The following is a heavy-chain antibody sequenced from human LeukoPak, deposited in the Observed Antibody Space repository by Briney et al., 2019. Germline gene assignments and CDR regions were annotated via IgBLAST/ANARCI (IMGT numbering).Heavy chain of an antibody. Sequence: PGGSLRLSCAASGFTFNTYWINWVRQAPGKGLEWLASINQDGSEKYYVDSVKGRFTISRDNAKNSLYLQMNSLRAEDTAVYYCTTFYIRLTDYWGQGTLVTVSS. J-gene: IGHJ4*02. V-gene: IGHV3-7*05. D-gene: IGHD2/OR15-2a*01. CDR3: TTFYIRLTDY. CDR1: GFTFNTYW. CDR2: INQDGSEK.